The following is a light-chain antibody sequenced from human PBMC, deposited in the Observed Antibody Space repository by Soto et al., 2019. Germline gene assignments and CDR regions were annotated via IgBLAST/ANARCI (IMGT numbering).Light chain of an antibody. J-gene: IGKJ2*01. V-gene: IGKV1-39*01. CDR3: RESYSSPYT. CDR1: QSIGIF. Sequence: DIQMTQSPSSLSASVGDRVTITCRASQSIGIFLNWYQLKPGKAPKLLIYAASSLQSGVPSRFSGTGSGTDFTLTISSLHPEDFATYYCRESYSSPYTFGQGAKLEIK. CDR2: AAS.